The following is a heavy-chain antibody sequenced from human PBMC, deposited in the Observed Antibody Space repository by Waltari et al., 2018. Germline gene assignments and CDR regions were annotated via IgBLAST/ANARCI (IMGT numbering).Heavy chain of an antibody. CDR3: ARFPRIAARPRYYYYYMDV. CDR2: IIPIFGTA. Sequence: QVQLVQSGAEVKKPGSSVKVSCKASGGTFSSYAISWVRQAPGQGLEWMGGIIPIFGTANYAQKFQGRVTITADKSTSTAYMELSSLRSEDTAVYYCARFPRIAARPRYYYYYMDVWGKGTTVTVSS. J-gene: IGHJ6*03. D-gene: IGHD6-6*01. V-gene: IGHV1-69*14. CDR1: GGTFSSYA.